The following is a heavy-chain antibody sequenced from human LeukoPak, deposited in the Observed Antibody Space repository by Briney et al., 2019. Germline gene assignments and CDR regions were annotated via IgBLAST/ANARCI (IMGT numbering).Heavy chain of an antibody. CDR2: ISSSSSYI. CDR1: GFTFSSYS. D-gene: IGHD5-18*01. V-gene: IGHV3-21*01. J-gene: IGHJ4*02. Sequence: GGSLRPSCAASGFTFSSYSMNWVRQAPGKGLEWVSSISSSSSYIYYADSVKGRFTISRDNAKNSLYLQMNSLRAEDTAVYYCARDQRYSYGYDYWGQGTLVTVSS. CDR3: ARDQRYSYGYDY.